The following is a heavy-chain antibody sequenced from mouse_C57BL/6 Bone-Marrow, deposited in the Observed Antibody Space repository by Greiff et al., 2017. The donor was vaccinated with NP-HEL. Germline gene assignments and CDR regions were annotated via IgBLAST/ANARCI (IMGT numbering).Heavy chain of an antibody. V-gene: IGHV1-59*01. Sequence: QVQLQQPGAELVRPGTSVKLSCKASGYTFTSYWMHWVKQRPGQGLEWIGVIDPSDSYTNYNKKVKGKATLTVDPSSSTAYMQLSSLTSEDSAVYYCARSIYYDYAFAYWGQGTLVTVSA. CDR3: ARSIYYDYAFAY. CDR2: IDPSDSYT. J-gene: IGHJ3*01. CDR1: GYTFTSYW. D-gene: IGHD2-4*01.